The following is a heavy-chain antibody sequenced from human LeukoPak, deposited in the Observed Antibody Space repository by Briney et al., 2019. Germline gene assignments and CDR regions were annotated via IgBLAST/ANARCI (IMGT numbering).Heavy chain of an antibody. V-gene: IGHV3-9*03. CDR3: AKGTYYDFWSGYSFDP. D-gene: IGHD3-3*01. J-gene: IGHJ5*02. CDR2: ISWNSGNI. CDR1: GFTFDDYA. Sequence: GRSLRLSCAASGFTFDDYAMHWVRHAPGKGLEWVSGISWNSGNIGYADSVKGRFTISRDNAKKSLHLQMNSLRAEDMALYYCAKGTYYDFWSGYSFDPWGQGTLVTASS.